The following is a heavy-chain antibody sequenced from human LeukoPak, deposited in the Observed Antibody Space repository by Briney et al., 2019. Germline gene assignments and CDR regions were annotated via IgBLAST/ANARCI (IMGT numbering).Heavy chain of an antibody. V-gene: IGHV3-74*01. J-gene: IGHJ4*02. CDR3: VRDGVGAPPFDY. D-gene: IGHD1-26*01. CDR2: IKGDGSST. Sequence: GGSLRLSCAASGFTFSSNWMHWVRQAPGKGLVWVSRIKGDGSSTSYADSVKSRFTISRDNAKNTLFLQMNSLRAEDTAVYYCVRDGVGAPPFDYWGQGALVTVSS. CDR1: GFTFSSNW.